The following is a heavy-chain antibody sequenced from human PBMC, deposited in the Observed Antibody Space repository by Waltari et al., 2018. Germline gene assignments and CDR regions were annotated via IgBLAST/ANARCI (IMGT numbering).Heavy chain of an antibody. V-gene: IGHV4-59*01. J-gene: IGHJ4*02. CDR1: VGSLSSYY. CDR3: ARDRGYQDY. Sequence: QVQLQESGPGLVKPSATLSPPCTAPVGSLSSYYWSWIRQPPGKGLEWIGYIYSSGSTNYNPSLKSRVIISVDTSKNQFSLKVRSMTAADTAVYYCARDRGYQDYWGQGTLVTVSS. CDR2: IYSSGST. D-gene: IGHD3-10*01.